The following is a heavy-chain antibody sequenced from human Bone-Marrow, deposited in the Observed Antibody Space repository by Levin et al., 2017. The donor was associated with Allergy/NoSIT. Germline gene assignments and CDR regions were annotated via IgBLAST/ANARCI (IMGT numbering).Heavy chain of an antibody. V-gene: IGHV1-18*01. J-gene: IGHJ4*02. D-gene: IGHD3-10*01. CDR3: ARVDYGSGSYYFDY. Sequence: ASVKVSCKASGYTFTSYGISWVRQAPGQGLEWMGWISAYNGNTNYAQKLQGRVTMTTDTSTSTAYMELRSLRSDDTAVYYCARVDYGSGSYYFDYWGQGTLVTVSS. CDR2: ISAYNGNT. CDR1: GYTFTSYG.